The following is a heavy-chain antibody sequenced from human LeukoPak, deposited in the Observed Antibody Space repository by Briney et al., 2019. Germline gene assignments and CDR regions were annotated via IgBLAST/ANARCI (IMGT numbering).Heavy chain of an antibody. D-gene: IGHD4-11*01. CDR1: GFTFSSYA. Sequence: GGSLRLSCAASGFTFSSYAMHWVRQAPGKGLEWVAVISYDGSNKYYADSVKGRFTISRDNSKNTLYLQMNSLRAEDTAVYYCARVPTVTTHPLHFDYWGQGTLVTVSS. V-gene: IGHV3-30-3*01. CDR3: ARVPTVTTHPLHFDY. CDR2: ISYDGSNK. J-gene: IGHJ4*02.